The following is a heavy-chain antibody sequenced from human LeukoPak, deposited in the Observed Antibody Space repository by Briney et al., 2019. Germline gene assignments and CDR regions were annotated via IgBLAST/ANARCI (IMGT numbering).Heavy chain of an antibody. Sequence: GGSLRLSCVASGFTFNKYWMHWVRQAAGKGLVWVSRINPDGSSTDYADSVKGRFTISRDNAKNTLYLQMNTLRAEDTALYFCASMTPGYWGQGNLVTVSS. CDR2: INPDGSST. D-gene: IGHD3-16*01. CDR3: ASMTPGY. CDR1: GFTFNKYW. V-gene: IGHV3-74*01. J-gene: IGHJ4*02.